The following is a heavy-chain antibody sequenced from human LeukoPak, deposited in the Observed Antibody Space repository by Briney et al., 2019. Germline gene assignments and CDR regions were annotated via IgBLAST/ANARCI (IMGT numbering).Heavy chain of an antibody. D-gene: IGHD6-19*01. CDR2: LYSSGDI. CDR3: AREASITVTGIDLDYFDY. CDR1: GGSITNINYY. Sequence: PSETLSLTCTVSGGSITNINYYWGWIRQPPGKGLEWLGRLYSSGDIYHNPSLRSRITILVDTSRNQFSLKLSSVTAADTAVYYCAREASITVTGIDLDYFDYWGQGTLVTVPS. J-gene: IGHJ4*02. V-gene: IGHV4-39*07.